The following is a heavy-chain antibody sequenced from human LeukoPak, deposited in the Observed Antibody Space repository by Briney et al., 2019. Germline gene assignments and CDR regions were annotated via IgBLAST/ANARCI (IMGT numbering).Heavy chain of an antibody. J-gene: IGHJ4*02. CDR3: ARHIWSGYSNRYYFDY. CDR1: GGSISSSSYY. V-gene: IGHV4-39*01. CDR2: IYYSGST. Sequence: SETLSLTCTVSGGSISSSSYYWGWIRQPPGKGLEWIGSIYYSGSTYYNPSLKSRVTISVDTSKNQFSLKLSSVTAADTAVYYCARHIWSGYSNRYYFDYWGQGTQVTVSS. D-gene: IGHD3-3*01.